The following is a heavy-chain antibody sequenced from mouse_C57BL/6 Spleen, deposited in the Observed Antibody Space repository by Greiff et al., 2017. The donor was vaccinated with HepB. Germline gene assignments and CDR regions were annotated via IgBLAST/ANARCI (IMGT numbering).Heavy chain of an antibody. CDR2: ISYDGSN. CDR1: GYSITSGYY. V-gene: IGHV3-6*01. J-gene: IGHJ3*01. CDR3: ARGQLSFAY. D-gene: IGHD1-1*02. Sequence: EVKLLESGPGLVKPSQSLSLTCSVTGYSITSGYYWNWIRQFPGNKLEWMGYISYDGSNNYNPSLNNRISITRDTSKNQFFLKLNSVTTEDTATYYCARGQLSFAYWGQGTLVTVSA.